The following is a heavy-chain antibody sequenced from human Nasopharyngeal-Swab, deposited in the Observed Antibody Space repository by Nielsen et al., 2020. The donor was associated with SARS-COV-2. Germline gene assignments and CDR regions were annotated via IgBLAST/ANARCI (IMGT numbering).Heavy chain of an antibody. CDR1: GFTFSSYG. CDR2: IWYDGSNK. Sequence: GGSLRLSCAASGFTFSSYGMHWVRQAPGKGLVWVAVIWYDGSNKYYADSVKGRFTISRDNSKNTLYLQMNSLRVEDTAVYYCARDMVLLPYSGSYPDAFDIWGQGTMVTVSS. CDR3: ARDMVLLPYSGSYPDAFDI. J-gene: IGHJ3*02. V-gene: IGHV3-33*01. D-gene: IGHD1-26*01.